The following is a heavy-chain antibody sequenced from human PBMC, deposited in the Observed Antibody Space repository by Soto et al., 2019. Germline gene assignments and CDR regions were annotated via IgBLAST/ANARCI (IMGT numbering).Heavy chain of an antibody. J-gene: IGHJ4*02. V-gene: IGHV1-3*01. CDR3: ARDPGSSYGYN. Sequence: ASVKVSCKASGYTLTSYAMHWVRQAPGQRLEWMGWINAGNGNTKYSQKFQGRVTITRDTSASTAYMELSSLRSEDTAVYYCARDPGSSYGYNWGQGTLVTVSS. CDR1: GYTLTSYA. D-gene: IGHD5-18*01. CDR2: INAGNGNT.